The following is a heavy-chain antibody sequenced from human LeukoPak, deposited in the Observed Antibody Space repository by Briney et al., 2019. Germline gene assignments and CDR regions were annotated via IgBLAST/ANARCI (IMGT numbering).Heavy chain of an antibody. CDR2: IYTSGST. Sequence: KPSETLSLTCTVSGGSISSYYWSWIRQPAGKGLEWIGRIYTSGSTNYNPSLKSRVTMSVDTSKNQFSLKLSSVTAADTAVYYCARDRFRDGCNPEAGEDWYFDLWGRGTLVTVSS. J-gene: IGHJ2*01. CDR3: ARDRFRDGCNPEAGEDWYFDL. V-gene: IGHV4-4*07. D-gene: IGHD5-24*01. CDR1: GGSISSYY.